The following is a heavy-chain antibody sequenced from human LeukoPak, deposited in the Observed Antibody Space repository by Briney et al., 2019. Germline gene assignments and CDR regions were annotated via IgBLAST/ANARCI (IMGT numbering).Heavy chain of an antibody. D-gene: IGHD2-15*01. V-gene: IGHV1-18*01. CDR3: ASGDCSGGSCYFADAFDT. CDR2: ISAYNGNT. J-gene: IGHJ3*02. CDR1: GYTFTSYG. Sequence: ASVKVSCKASGYTFTSYGIGWVRQAPGQGLEWMGWISAYNGNTNYAQKLQGRVTMTTDTSTSTAYMELRSLRSDDTAVYYCASGDCSGGSCYFADAFDTWGQGTMVTVSS.